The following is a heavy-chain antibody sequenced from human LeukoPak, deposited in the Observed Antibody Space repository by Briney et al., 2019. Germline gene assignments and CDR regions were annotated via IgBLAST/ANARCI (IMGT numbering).Heavy chain of an antibody. CDR3: AKGGGFTVTSYMDV. V-gene: IGHV3-23*01. J-gene: IGHJ6*03. CDR2: ISGSGGST. D-gene: IGHD4-11*01. CDR1: GFTFSSYG. Sequence: GGSLRLSCAASGFTFSSYGMSWVRQAPGKGLEWVSAISGSGGSTYYADSVKGRFTISRDNSKNTLYLQMNSLRAEDTAVYYCAKGGGFTVTSYMDVWGKGTTVTISS.